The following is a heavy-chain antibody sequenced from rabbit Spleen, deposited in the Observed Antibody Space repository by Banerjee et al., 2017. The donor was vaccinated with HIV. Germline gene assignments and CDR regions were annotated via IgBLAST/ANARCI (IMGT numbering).Heavy chain of an antibody. CDR2: IYAGSSDST. CDR1: GFSFNSGYD. V-gene: IGHV1S40*01. D-gene: IGHD1-1*01. Sequence: QSLEESGGGLVKPGASLTLTCKASGFSFNSGYDMCWVRQAPGKGLEWIACIYAGSSDSTYSATWAKGRFTLSKTSPTTVTLQMTSLTAADTATYFCAREDVGGSVSLWGQGTLVTVS. J-gene: IGHJ4*01. CDR3: AREDVGGSVSL.